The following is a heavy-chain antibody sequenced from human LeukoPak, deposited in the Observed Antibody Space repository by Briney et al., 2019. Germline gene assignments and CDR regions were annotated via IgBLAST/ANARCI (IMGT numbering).Heavy chain of an antibody. J-gene: IGHJ4*02. D-gene: IGHD1-7*01. CDR1: GGSISSSSYY. CDR2: IYYSGST. Sequence: PSETLSLTCTVSGGSISSSSYYWSWIRQPPGKGLEWIGYIYYSGSTNYNPSLKSRVTISVDTSKNQFSLKLSSVTAADTAVYYCARDLALNYYFDYWGQGTLVTVSS. CDR3: ARDLALNYYFDY. V-gene: IGHV4-61*01.